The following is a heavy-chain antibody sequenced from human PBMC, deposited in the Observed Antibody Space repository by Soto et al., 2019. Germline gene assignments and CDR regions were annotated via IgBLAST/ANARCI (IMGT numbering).Heavy chain of an antibody. CDR3: ARRLLPPHYDFLTGPQAPMDV. CDR1: GGSISSSSYY. CDR2: IYYSGST. J-gene: IGHJ6*03. V-gene: IGHV4-39*01. Sequence: PSETLSLTCTVSGGSISSSSYYWGWIRQPPGKGLEWIGSIYYSGSTYYNQSLKSRVTISVDTSKNQFSLKLSSVTAADTAVYYCARRLLPPHYDFLTGPQAPMDVWGKGTTVTVSS. D-gene: IGHD3-9*01.